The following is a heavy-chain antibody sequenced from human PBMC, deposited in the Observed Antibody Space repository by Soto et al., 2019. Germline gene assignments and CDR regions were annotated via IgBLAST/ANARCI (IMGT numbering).Heavy chain of an antibody. V-gene: IGHV3-23*01. CDR3: AKGTTAVYCFDL. J-gene: IGHJ4*02. CDR2: ISATGGSA. Sequence: DVQLLESGGGLVQPGGSLRLSCAASGFTFSSYAMSWVRQAPGKGLEWVSAISATGGSAFYADSVKGRFTISRDNSKNTVFMKIDSLVTEDTAVYYWAKGTTAVYCFDLWGQGTLVNVSS. CDR1: GFTFSSYA. D-gene: IGHD2-15*01.